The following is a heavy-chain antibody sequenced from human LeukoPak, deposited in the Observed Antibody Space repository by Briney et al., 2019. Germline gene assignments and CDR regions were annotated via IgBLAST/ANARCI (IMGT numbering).Heavy chain of an antibody. CDR2: VSSSGSTI. CDR3: ARDYRPVLRFLEWYPIPWYPGDV. D-gene: IGHD3-3*01. Sequence: PGGSLRLSCAASGFTFSDYYMSWIRQAPGKGLEWVSYVSSSGSTIYYADSVKGRFTISRDNAKNSLYLQMNSLRAEDTAVYYCARDYRPVLRFLEWYPIPWYPGDVWGKGTTVTVSS. CDR1: GFTFSDYY. J-gene: IGHJ6*04. V-gene: IGHV3-11*04.